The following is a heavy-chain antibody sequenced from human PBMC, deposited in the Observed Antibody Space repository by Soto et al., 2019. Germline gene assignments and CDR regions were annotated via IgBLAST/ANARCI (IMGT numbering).Heavy chain of an antibody. V-gene: IGHV6-1*01. CDR2: TYYRSRWYN. Sequence: QVQLQESGPGLVKPSQTLSLTCAISGDSVSSNSAAWNWIRQSPSSGLEWLGRTYYRSRWYNDYAVSVKSRITVNPDTSKNQFSLQLTSVTPEDTAVYYCAGTTSHYWYYMDVWGKGTTVTVSS. CDR1: GDSVSSNSAA. D-gene: IGHD1-7*01. CDR3: AGTTSHYWYYMDV. J-gene: IGHJ6*03.